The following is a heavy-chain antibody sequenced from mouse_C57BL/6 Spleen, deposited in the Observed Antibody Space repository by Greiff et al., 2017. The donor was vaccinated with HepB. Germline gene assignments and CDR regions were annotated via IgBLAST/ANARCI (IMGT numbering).Heavy chain of an antibody. CDR2: INPGSGGT. Sequence: QVQLKQSGAELVRPGTSVKVSCKASGYAFTNYLIEWVKQRPGQGLEWIGVINPGSGGTNYNEKFKGKATLTADKSSSTAYMQLSSLTSEDSAVYFCARYDDYVPFACWGQGTLVTVSA. CDR1: GYAFTNYL. J-gene: IGHJ3*01. CDR3: ARYDDYVPFAC. V-gene: IGHV1-54*01. D-gene: IGHD2-3*01.